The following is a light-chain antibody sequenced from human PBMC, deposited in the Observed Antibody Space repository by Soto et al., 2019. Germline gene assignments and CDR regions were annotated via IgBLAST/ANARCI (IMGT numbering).Light chain of an antibody. CDR1: QSISNY. Sequence: DIQMTQSPSSLSASVGDRVTLTCRASQSISNYLNWYQQKPGKAPDLLIYAASNLQSGVPSRFSSSGSATDFTLTISSLQPEDFETYYCQQRYSDMLTLGGGTNVDIK. CDR2: AAS. J-gene: IGKJ4*01. V-gene: IGKV1-39*01. CDR3: QQRYSDMLT.